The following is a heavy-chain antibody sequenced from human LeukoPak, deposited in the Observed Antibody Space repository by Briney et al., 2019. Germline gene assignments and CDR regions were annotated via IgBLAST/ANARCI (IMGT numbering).Heavy chain of an antibody. CDR1: GYIFNNYG. CDR2: IITYNGHT. CDR3: ARGSGEFDY. D-gene: IGHD2-21*01. J-gene: IGHJ4*02. Sequence: ASVKVPCKTSGYIFNNYGVSWVRQAPGQGLEWLGCIITYNGHTDYVDKLQGRVTVTTDTSTSTVYMELRSLTSNDTAVYYCARGSGEFDYWGQGTLVTVSS. V-gene: IGHV1-18*01.